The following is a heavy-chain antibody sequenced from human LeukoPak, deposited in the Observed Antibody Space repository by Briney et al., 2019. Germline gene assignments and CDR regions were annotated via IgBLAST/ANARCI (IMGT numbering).Heavy chain of an antibody. Sequence: KHGESLKISCKGSGYSFTSYWIGWVRQMPGKGLEWMGIIYPGDSDTRYSPSFQGQVTISADKSISTAYLQWSSLKASDTAVYYCARGDLNFWSGYYTVPYFDYWGQGTLVTVSS. V-gene: IGHV5-51*01. CDR2: IYPGDSDT. CDR3: ARGDLNFWSGYYTVPYFDY. D-gene: IGHD3-3*01. J-gene: IGHJ4*02. CDR1: GYSFTSYW.